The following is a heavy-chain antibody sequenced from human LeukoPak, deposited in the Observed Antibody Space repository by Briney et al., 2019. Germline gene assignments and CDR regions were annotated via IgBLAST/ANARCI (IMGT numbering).Heavy chain of an antibody. Sequence: GESLKISCKGSGYSFTSYWIGWVRQMPGKGLEWMGITYPGDSDTRYSPSFQGQVTISADKSISTAYLQWSSLKASDTAMYYCARLSSGSYGGRPHFDYWGQGTLVTVSS. CDR3: ARLSSGSYGGRPHFDY. V-gene: IGHV5-51*01. CDR2: TYPGDSDT. CDR1: GYSFTSYW. J-gene: IGHJ4*02. D-gene: IGHD1-26*01.